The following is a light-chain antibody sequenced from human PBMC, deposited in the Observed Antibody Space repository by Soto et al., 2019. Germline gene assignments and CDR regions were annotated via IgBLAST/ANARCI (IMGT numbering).Light chain of an antibody. CDR1: QTISSW. CDR3: QQYDSYPWT. V-gene: IGKV1-5*03. CDR2: KAS. J-gene: IGKJ1*01. Sequence: RRTQYPSTLSASVGDRVTITCRASQTISSWLAWYQQKPGKAPKLLIFKASSLQTGVPSKFSGSGSGTEFTLTISSPQPDDFATYYCQQYDSYPWTFGQGTKVEI.